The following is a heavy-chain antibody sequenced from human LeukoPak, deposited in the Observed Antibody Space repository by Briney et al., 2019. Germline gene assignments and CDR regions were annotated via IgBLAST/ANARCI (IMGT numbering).Heavy chain of an antibody. Sequence: SETLSLTCTVSGGSISSYYWSWIRQPPGKGLEWIWYIYYSGSTNYNPSLKSRVTISVDTSKNQFSLKLSSVTAADTAVYYCARGGTLGYCSSTSCRAPFDYWGQGTLVTVSS. CDR3: ARGGTLGYCSSTSCRAPFDY. J-gene: IGHJ4*02. CDR1: GGSISSYY. V-gene: IGHV4-59*01. CDR2: IYYSGST. D-gene: IGHD2-2*01.